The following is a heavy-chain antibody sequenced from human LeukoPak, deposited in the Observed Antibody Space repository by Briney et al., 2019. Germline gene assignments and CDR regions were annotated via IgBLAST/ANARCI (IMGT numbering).Heavy chain of an antibody. CDR2: INPNSGGT. V-gene: IGHV1-2*02. CDR3: AREVVAGTTYYYYYMDV. CDR1: GYTFTGYY. D-gene: IGHD6-19*01. Sequence: ASVKVSCKASGYTFTGYYMHWVRQAPGQGLEWMGWINPNSGGTNYAQKFQGRVTMTRDTSISTAYMELSRLRSDDTAVHYCAREVVAGTTYYYYYMDVWGKGTTVTVSS. J-gene: IGHJ6*03.